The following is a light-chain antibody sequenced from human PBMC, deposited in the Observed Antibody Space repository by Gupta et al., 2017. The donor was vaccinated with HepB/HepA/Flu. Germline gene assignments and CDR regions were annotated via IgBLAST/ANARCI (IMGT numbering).Light chain of an antibody. CDR2: SNN. J-gene: IGLJ2*01. CDR1: SPSIGSNT. CDR3: AAWDDSLNGVV. Sequence: QSVLTQPPSASETPGPRVTISCSGSSPSIGSNTVNWYQPLPGTAPKLLIYSNNPRPSGFPDRFSGSKSGTSASLAIRGLQAEDEAEDYCAAWDDSLNGVVFGGGTKLTVL. V-gene: IGLV1-44*01.